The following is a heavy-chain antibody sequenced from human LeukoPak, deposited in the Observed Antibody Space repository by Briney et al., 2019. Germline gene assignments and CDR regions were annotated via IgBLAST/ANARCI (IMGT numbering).Heavy chain of an antibody. D-gene: IGHD3-10*01. CDR2: INPNSGGT. CDR1: GYTFTGYY. V-gene: IGHV1-2*02. Sequence: ASVKVSCKASGYTFTGYYMHWVRQAPGQGLEWMGWINPNSGGTNYAQKFQGRVTMTRDTSISTAYMELSRLRSDDTAVYYCARAVLLWFGELFDWFDPWGQGTLVTVSP. CDR3: ARAVLLWFGELFDWFDP. J-gene: IGHJ5*02.